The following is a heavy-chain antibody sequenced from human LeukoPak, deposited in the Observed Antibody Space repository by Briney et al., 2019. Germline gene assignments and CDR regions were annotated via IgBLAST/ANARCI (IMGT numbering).Heavy chain of an antibody. CDR1: GGSVSNDY. J-gene: IGHJ2*01. Sequence: SETLSLICSVSGGSVSNDYWSWIRQSPGKGLEWIGYIYYSGRIDYNPSLKNRVTVSVDASNNWLTLKLSSVTAADTAVYYCARTSGSSTVWYFDLWGRGTLVTVSS. CDR3: ARTSGSSTVWYFDL. V-gene: IGHV4-59*02. CDR2: IYYSGRI. D-gene: IGHD1-26*01.